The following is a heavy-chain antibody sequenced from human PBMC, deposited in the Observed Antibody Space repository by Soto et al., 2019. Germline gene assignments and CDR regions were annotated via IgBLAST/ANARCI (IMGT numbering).Heavy chain of an antibody. Sequence: QVQLVQSGAEVKKPGSSVKVSCKASGGTFSSYAISWVRQAPGQGLEWMGGIIPIFGTANYAQKFQGRVTITADESTSTAYMELSSLRSEDTVVYYCARENRYSYGLERSNWFDPWGQGTLVTVSS. V-gene: IGHV1-69*01. J-gene: IGHJ5*02. CDR3: ARENRYSYGLERSNWFDP. CDR2: IIPIFGTA. D-gene: IGHD5-18*01. CDR1: GGTFSSYA.